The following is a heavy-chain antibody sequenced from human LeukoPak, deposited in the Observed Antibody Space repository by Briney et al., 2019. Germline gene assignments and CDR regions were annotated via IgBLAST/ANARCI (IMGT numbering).Heavy chain of an antibody. Sequence: SVKVSCKASGGTFSSYAISWVRQAPGQGLEWMGRIIPIFGIANYAQKFQGRVTITADKSTSTAYMELSSLRSEDTAVYYCTRGTGGAYYFDYWGQGTLVTVSS. CDR3: TRGTGGAYYFDY. CDR1: GGTFSSYA. J-gene: IGHJ4*02. D-gene: IGHD3-16*01. CDR2: IIPIFGIA. V-gene: IGHV1-69*04.